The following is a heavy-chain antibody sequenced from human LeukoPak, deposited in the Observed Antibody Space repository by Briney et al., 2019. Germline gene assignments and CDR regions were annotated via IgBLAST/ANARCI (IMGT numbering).Heavy chain of an antibody. CDR1: GGSISSYY. D-gene: IGHD5-18*01. Sequence: PSETLSLTCTVSGGSISSYYWSWIRQPPGKGLECIGYIYYSGSTNYNPSLKSRVTISVDTSKNQFSLKLSSVTAADTAVYYCARHEYSYGSPFDYWGQGTLVTVSS. CDR3: ARHEYSYGSPFDY. V-gene: IGHV4-59*08. CDR2: IYYSGST. J-gene: IGHJ4*02.